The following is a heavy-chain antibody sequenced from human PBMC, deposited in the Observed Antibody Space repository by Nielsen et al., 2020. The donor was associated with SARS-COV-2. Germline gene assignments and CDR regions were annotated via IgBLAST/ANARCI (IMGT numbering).Heavy chain of an antibody. CDR3: AREASGYDHYKYGMDV. CDR2: IYFTGRT. J-gene: IGHJ6*02. V-gene: IGHV4-31*03. Sequence: SETLSLTCTVSGASISSGGYFWSWLRQHPGKGLERIGYIYFTGRTSYNPSLKSRVAMSVDTSKNQFSLDLKSVTAADTAVYYCAREASGYDHYKYGMDVWGLGATVTVSS. D-gene: IGHD5-12*01. CDR1: GASISSGGYF.